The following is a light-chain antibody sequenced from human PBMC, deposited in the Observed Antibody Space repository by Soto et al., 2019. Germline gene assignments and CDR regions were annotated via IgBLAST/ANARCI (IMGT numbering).Light chain of an antibody. V-gene: IGKV3-11*01. J-gene: IGKJ4*01. CDR3: QQRSNWPPVT. Sequence: EIVLTQSPATLSLSPGERATLSCRASQSVSRYLAWYQQKPGQAPRLLISDTSNRATGIPVRFSGSGSGTDFTLTISSLEPEDFAVYYCQQRSNWPPVTFGGGTKVEIK. CDR1: QSVSRY. CDR2: DTS.